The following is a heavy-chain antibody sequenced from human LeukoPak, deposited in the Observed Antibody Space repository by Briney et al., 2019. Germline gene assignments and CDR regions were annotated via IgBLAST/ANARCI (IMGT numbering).Heavy chain of an antibody. Sequence: SVKVSCKASGYTFTSYGISWVRQAPGQGLEWMGGIIPIFGTANYAQKFQGRVTITADESTSTAYMELSSLRSEDTAVYYCARDLECSSTSCYEDWGQGTLVTVSS. CDR1: GYTFTSYG. CDR2: IIPIFGTA. J-gene: IGHJ4*02. D-gene: IGHD2-2*01. V-gene: IGHV1-69*13. CDR3: ARDLECSSTSCYED.